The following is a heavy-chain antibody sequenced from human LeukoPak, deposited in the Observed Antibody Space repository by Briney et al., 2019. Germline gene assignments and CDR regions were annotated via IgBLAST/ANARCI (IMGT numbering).Heavy chain of an antibody. V-gene: IGHV1-8*03. CDR2: MNPYSGDR. CDR1: GYTFTGYY. CDR3: ARTTSLTASGYDY. D-gene: IGHD4-17*01. Sequence: GASVKVSCRASGYTFTGYYLHWVRQAPGQGLEWMGWMNPYSGDRGYAQKFQGRVSITSGTSISTAYMELSSLRSDDTAVYFCARTTSLTASGYDYWGQGTPVTVSS. J-gene: IGHJ4*02.